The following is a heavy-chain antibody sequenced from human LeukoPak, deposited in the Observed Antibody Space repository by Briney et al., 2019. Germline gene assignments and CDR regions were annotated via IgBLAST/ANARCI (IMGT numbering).Heavy chain of an antibody. V-gene: IGHV4-34*01. J-gene: IGHJ3*02. D-gene: IGHD3-22*01. CDR1: GGSFSGYY. CDR3: ARVPPSYYYDSSGYYYFMRDAFDI. CDR2: INHSGST. Sequence: SETLSLTCAVSGGSFSGYYWSWVRQPPGKGLEWIGEINHSGSTKYNPSLKTRVTISVATSKTQFSLKLSSVTAADTAVYYCARVPPSYYYDSSGYYYFMRDAFDIWGQGTMVTVSS.